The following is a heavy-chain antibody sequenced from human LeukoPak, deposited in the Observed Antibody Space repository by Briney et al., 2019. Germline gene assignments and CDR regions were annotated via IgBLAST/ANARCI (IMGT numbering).Heavy chain of an antibody. CDR2: ISAYNGNT. V-gene: IGHV1-18*01. CDR3: AREGTIAAAGMRGRWFDP. CDR1: GYTFTSYG. D-gene: IGHD6-13*01. Sequence: GASVKVSCKASGYTFTSYGISWVRQAPGQGLEWMGWISAYNGNTNYAQKLQGRVTMTTDTSTSTAYMELRSLRSDDTAVYYCAREGTIAAAGMRGRWFDPWGQGTLVTVSS. J-gene: IGHJ5*02.